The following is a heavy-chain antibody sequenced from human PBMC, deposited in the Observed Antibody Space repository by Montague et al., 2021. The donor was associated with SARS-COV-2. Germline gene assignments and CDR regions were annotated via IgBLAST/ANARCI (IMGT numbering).Heavy chain of an antibody. CDR2: IYYSGST. D-gene: IGHD1-20*01. Sequence: SETLSLTCTVSGGSISSYYWSWIRQPPGKGLEWIGYIYYSGSTNYNPSLKSRVTISVDTSKNQFSLKLSSVTAADTAVYYCARDLGYNWNYYYYYGMDVWGQGTRVTVSS. CDR1: GGSISSYY. J-gene: IGHJ6*02. V-gene: IGHV4-59*01. CDR3: ARDLGYNWNYYYYYGMDV.